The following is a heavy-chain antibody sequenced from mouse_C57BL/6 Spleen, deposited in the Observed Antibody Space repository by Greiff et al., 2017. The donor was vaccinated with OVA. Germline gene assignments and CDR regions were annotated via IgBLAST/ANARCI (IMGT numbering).Heavy chain of an antibody. CDR2: IYPRSGNT. CDR3: AFITTVVALDY. Sequence: SGAELVRPGASVKLSCKASGYTFTSYGISWVKQRTGQGLEWIGEIYPRSGNTYYNEKFKGKATLTADKSSSTAYMQLRSLTSEDSAVYFCAFITTVVALDYWGQGTTLTVSS. J-gene: IGHJ2*01. V-gene: IGHV1-81*01. D-gene: IGHD1-1*01. CDR1: GYTFTSYG.